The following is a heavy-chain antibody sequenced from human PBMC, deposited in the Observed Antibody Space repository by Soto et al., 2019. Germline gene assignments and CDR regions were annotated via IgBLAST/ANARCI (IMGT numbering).Heavy chain of an antibody. CDR3: AKDLEKDCTNGVCYTGRSFDY. Sequence: GGSLRLSCAASGFTFDDYAMHWVRQAPGKGLEWVSGISWNSGSIGYADSVKGRFTISRDNAKNSLYLQMNSLRAEDTALYYCAKDLEKDCTNGVCYTGRSFDYWGQGTLVTVSS. CDR1: GFTFDDYA. V-gene: IGHV3-9*01. J-gene: IGHJ4*02. CDR2: ISWNSGSI. D-gene: IGHD2-8*01.